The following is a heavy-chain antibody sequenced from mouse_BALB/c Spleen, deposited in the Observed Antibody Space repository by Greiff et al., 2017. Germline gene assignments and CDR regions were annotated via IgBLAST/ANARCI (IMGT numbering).Heavy chain of an antibody. CDR3: ARAGGGALYYAMDY. D-gene: IGHD4-1*01. V-gene: IGHV1-9*01. Sequence: QVQLQQSGAELMKPGASVKISCKATGYTFSSYWIEWVKQRPGHGLEWIGEILPGSGSTNYNEKFKGKATFTADTSSNTAYMQLSSLTSEDSAVYYCARAGGGALYYAMDYWGQGTSVTVSS. CDR1: GYTFSSYW. CDR2: ILPGSGST. J-gene: IGHJ4*01.